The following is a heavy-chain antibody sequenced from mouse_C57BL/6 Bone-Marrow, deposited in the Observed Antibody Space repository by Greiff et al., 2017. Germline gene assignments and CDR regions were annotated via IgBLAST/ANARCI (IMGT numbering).Heavy chain of an antibody. V-gene: IGHV3-6*01. CDR3: ARDDYDETFAY. D-gene: IGHD2-4*01. CDR2: ISYDGSN. J-gene: IGHJ3*01. Sequence: EVKLMESGPGLVKPSQSLSLTCSVTGYSITSGYYWNWIRQFPGNKLEWMGYISYDGSNNYNPSLKNRISITRDTSKNQFFLKLNSVTTEDTATYYCARDDYDETFAYWGQGTLVTVSA. CDR1: GYSITSGYY.